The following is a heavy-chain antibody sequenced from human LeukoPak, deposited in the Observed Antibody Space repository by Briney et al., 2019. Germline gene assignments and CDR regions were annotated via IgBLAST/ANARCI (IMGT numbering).Heavy chain of an antibody. J-gene: IGHJ4*02. Sequence: PGGSLRLSCAASGFTFISYAMSWVRQAPGEGLEWVSGISGGGGSTFYADSVKGRFTVSRDNSKNTLYLQMNSLRAEDTAVYYCARGLNWGSDRGYFDYWGRGTLVTVSS. V-gene: IGHV3-23*01. CDR1: GFTFISYA. CDR2: ISGGGGST. D-gene: IGHD7-27*01. CDR3: ARGLNWGSDRGYFDY.